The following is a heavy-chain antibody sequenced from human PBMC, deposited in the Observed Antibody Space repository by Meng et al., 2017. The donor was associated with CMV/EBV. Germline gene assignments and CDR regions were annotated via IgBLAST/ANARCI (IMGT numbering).Heavy chain of an antibody. CDR2: IRYDGSNK. V-gene: IGHV3-30*02. CDR3: AKDFYDFWSGYLIDYYYYYGVDV. Sequence: GESLKISCAASGFTFSSYGMHWVRQAPGKGLEWVAFIRYDGSNKYYADSVKGRFTISRDNSKNTLYLQMNSLRAEDTAVYYCAKDFYDFWSGYLIDYYYYYGVDVWGQGTTVTVSS. J-gene: IGHJ6*02. D-gene: IGHD3-3*01. CDR1: GFTFSSYG.